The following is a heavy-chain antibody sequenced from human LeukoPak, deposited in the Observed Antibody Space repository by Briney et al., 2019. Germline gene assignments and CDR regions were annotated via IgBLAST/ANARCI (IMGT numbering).Heavy chain of an antibody. CDR3: ASRDYFDY. CDR1: GFTFSTKS. J-gene: IGHJ4*02. CDR2: ITADSGTT. Sequence: GGSLRLSCAVSGFTFSTKSMNWVRQAPGKGLEGVSYITADSGTTYYPDSVKGRFTISRDNAKNSLYLQMTSLRDEDTAVYYCASRDYFDYWGQGTLVTVSS. V-gene: IGHV3-48*02.